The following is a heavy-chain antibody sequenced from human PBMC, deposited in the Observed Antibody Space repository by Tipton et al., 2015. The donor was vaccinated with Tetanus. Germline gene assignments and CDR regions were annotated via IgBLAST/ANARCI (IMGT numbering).Heavy chain of an antibody. Sequence: CAASGFIFSSYGIHWARQAPGKGLEWVAVSWYDGTDKYYADSVKGRFTISRDNSKNTLYLQMNSLRAEDTAVYYCAREADCSGGSCFSGDLDNWGQGTQVTVSS. CDR3: AREADCSGGSCFSGDLDN. CDR1: GFIFSSYG. J-gene: IGHJ4*02. D-gene: IGHD2-15*01. V-gene: IGHV3-33*01. CDR2: SWYDGTDK.